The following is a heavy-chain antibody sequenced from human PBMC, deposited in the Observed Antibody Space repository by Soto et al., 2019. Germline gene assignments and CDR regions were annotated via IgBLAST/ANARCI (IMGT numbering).Heavy chain of an antibody. D-gene: IGHD6-13*01. CDR3: ARDLYSSSWPGGPDY. CDR2: INAGNGNT. V-gene: IGHV1-3*01. J-gene: IGHJ4*02. Sequence: GASVKVSCKASGYTFTSYAMHWVRQAPGQRLEWMGWINAGNGNTKYSQKFQGRVTITRDTSASTAYMELSSLRSEDTAVYYCARDLYSSSWPGGPDYWGQGTLVTVSS. CDR1: GYTFTSYA.